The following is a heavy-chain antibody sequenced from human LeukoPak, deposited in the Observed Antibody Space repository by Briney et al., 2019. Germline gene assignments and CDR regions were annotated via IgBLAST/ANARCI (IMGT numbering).Heavy chain of an antibody. CDR3: ARGNYYDRLFDY. D-gene: IGHD3-22*01. CDR1: GGSISSYY. J-gene: IGHJ4*02. CDR2: IYYSGST. Sequence: SETLSLTCTVSGGSISSYYWSWIRQPPGKGLEWIGYIYYSGSTNYNPSLKSRVTMSVDTSKNQFSLKLSSVTAADTAVYYCARGNYYDRLFDYWGQGTLVTVSS. V-gene: IGHV4-59*01.